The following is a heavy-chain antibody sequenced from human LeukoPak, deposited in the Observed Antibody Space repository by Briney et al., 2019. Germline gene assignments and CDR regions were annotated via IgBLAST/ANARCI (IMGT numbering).Heavy chain of an antibody. Sequence: GGSLRLSCAASGVTFSSYGIHWVRQAPGKGLEWVAVISYDGSNKYYADSVKGRFTISRDNSKNTLYLQMNSLRAEDTAVYYCAKDITRYGDNAVDYWGQGTLVTVSS. CDR2: ISYDGSNK. J-gene: IGHJ4*02. CDR3: AKDITRYGDNAVDY. CDR1: GVTFSSYG. V-gene: IGHV3-30*18. D-gene: IGHD4-23*01.